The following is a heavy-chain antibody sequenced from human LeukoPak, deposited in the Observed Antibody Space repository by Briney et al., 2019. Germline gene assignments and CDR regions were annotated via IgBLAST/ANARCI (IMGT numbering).Heavy chain of an antibody. CDR3: ARAGNYYGSTGLTHVYFDS. CDR2: VYFSGST. D-gene: IGHD3-22*01. CDR1: GASLSSYY. J-gene: IGHJ4*02. Sequence: SETLSLTCGVSGASLSSYYWSWIRQPPGKGLEWIGYVYFSGSTHYNPSLKSRVRTSVDSSKNQFSLRLSSVAAADTVVYFCARAGNYYGSTGLTHVYFDSWGQGALGTVSS. V-gene: IGHV4-59*01.